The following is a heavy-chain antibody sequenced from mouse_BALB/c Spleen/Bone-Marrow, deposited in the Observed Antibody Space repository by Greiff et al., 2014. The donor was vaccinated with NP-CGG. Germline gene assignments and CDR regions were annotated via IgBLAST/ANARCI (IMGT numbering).Heavy chain of an antibody. CDR1: GFDFSRYW. V-gene: IGHV4-1*02. J-gene: IGHJ3*01. Sequence: VQLQQSGGGLVQPGGSLKLSCAASGFDFSRYWMTWVRQAPGKGLEWIGEINPDSSTINYTPSLKDKFIISRDNAKNTLYPQMSKVRSEDTALYYCATNGYYGWIAYWGQGTLVTVSA. CDR2: INPDSSTI. D-gene: IGHD2-3*01. CDR3: ATNGYYGWIAY.